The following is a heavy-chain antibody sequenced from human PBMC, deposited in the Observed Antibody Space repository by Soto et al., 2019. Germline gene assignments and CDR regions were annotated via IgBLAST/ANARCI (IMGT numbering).Heavy chain of an antibody. CDR1: GGTFSSYA. J-gene: IGHJ6*02. Sequence: SVKVSCKASGGTFSSYAISWVRQATGQGLEWMGGIIPIFGTANYAQKFQGRVTITADESTSTAYMELSSQRSEDTAVYYCARGALDFWSGYYSPEYYYYGMDVWGQGTTVTVSS. V-gene: IGHV1-69*13. CDR2: IIPIFGTA. D-gene: IGHD3-3*01. CDR3: ARGALDFWSGYYSPEYYYYGMDV.